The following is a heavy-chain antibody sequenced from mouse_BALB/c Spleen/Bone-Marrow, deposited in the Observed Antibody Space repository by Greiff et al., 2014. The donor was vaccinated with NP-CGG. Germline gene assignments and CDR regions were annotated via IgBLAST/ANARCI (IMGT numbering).Heavy chain of an antibody. V-gene: IGHV5-4*02. CDR3: ARDRGVQGYAMDY. CDR1: GFTFSDYY. Sequence: EVQVVESGGGLVKPGGSLKLSCAASGFTFSDYYMYWVRQTPEKRLEWVATISDGSTYTYYPGSVKGRFTISRDDAKNNLYLQMSSLKSEDTALYYCARDRGVQGYAMDYWGQGTSVTVSS. J-gene: IGHJ4*01. D-gene: IGHD2-14*01. CDR2: ISDGSTYT.